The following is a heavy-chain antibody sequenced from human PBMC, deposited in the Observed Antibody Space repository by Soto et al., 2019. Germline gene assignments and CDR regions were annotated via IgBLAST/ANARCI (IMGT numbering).Heavy chain of an antibody. J-gene: IGHJ3*02. Sequence: QVQLVESGGGWVKPGGSLRLSCAASGFTFSDHYMSWIRQAPGKGLEWVSYISNSGSIMDYADSVKGRFTISRDNAKKSLYLQMNSLRADDTAMYYCARDGDYYDPSGYFLRDAFDMWGQGTMVTVSS. CDR1: GFTFSDHY. D-gene: IGHD3-22*01. CDR3: ARDGDYYDPSGYFLRDAFDM. V-gene: IGHV3-11*01. CDR2: ISNSGSIM.